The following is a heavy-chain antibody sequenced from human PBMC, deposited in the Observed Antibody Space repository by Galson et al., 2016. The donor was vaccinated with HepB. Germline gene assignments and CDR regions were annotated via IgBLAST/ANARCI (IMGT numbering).Heavy chain of an antibody. Sequence: SVKVSCKASGYTFTDYYVHWVRQAPGQGLEWMGWINPKSGATDYAPKFQGRVTMTSDTSISTAYIEVTRLRSDDTAVYYCARNPVWFGEPEDWFDPWGQGTLVTVSS. CDR2: INPKSGAT. J-gene: IGHJ5*02. D-gene: IGHD3-10*01. V-gene: IGHV1-2*02. CDR1: GYTFTDYY. CDR3: ARNPVWFGEPEDWFDP.